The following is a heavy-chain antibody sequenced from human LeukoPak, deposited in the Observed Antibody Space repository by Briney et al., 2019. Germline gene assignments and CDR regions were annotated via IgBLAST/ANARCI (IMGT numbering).Heavy chain of an antibody. CDR3: ASATGSYSYFDY. V-gene: IGHV5-51*01. J-gene: IGHJ4*02. CDR2: IYPDDSDT. Sequence: GESLKISFKGSGYRFTNYWIGWVRPMPGKGLEWMGIIYPDDSDTKYSPSFQGQVTISADKSISTAFLQWSSLKASDTAMYYCASATGSYSYFDYWGQGTLVTVSS. D-gene: IGHD1-26*01. CDR1: GYRFTNYW.